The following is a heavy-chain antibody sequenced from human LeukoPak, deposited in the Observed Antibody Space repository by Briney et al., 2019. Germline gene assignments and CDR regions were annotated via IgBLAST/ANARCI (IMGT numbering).Heavy chain of an antibody. V-gene: IGHV3-74*03. Sequence: HPGGSLRLSCAASGFAFSVSWMHWVRQAPGKGLVWVSVIKSDGGTAYADSVKGRFTISRDNAKNTLYLQMNSLRAEDTAVYYCARGKAVAGTFSWFDPWGQGTLVTVSS. J-gene: IGHJ5*02. D-gene: IGHD6-19*01. CDR3: ARGKAVAGTFSWFDP. CDR1: GFAFSVSW. CDR2: IKSDGGT.